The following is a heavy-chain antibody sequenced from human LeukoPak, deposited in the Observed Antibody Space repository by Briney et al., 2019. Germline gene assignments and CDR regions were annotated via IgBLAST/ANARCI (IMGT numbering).Heavy chain of an antibody. CDR1: GFTFSNYA. V-gene: IGHV3-23*01. J-gene: IGHJ4*02. CDR3: AKSNPGDYTLHLIDN. CDR2: ISNSGGTT. Sequence: GGSLRLSCAASGFTFSNYALNWVRQAPGKGLEWVSGISNSGGTTYYADSVKGRFYADSVKGQFTISRDNSRNTLYLQMDSLRAEDTAVYYCAKSNPGDYTLHLIDNWGQGTLVTVSS. D-gene: IGHD4-17*01.